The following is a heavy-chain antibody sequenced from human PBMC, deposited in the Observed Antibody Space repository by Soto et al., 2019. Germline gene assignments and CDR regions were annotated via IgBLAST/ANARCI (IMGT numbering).Heavy chain of an antibody. Sequence: QLQLQESGSGLVIPSETLSLTCAVSGGSISSGGYSWSWIRQSPGKALEWIGCIYPTGKTYYNPSLQSRVTISIDTSKNHFSLSLASVTAADTAVYFCARAPPGPSPRWDVWGQGTTVTVSS. V-gene: IGHV4-30-2*06. J-gene: IGHJ6*02. CDR1: GGSISSGGYS. CDR3: ARAPPGPSPRWDV. D-gene: IGHD3-10*01. CDR2: IYPTGKT.